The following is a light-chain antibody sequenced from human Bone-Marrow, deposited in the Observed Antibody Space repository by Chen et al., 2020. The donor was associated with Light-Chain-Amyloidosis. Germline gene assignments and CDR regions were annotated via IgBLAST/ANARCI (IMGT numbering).Light chain of an antibody. V-gene: IGLV3-21*02. J-gene: IGLJ3*02. CDR3: QVWDRSSDRPV. CDR2: DDS. Sequence: SYVLTQPSSVSVAPGQTATIACGGNNIGSTSVHWYQQTPGQAPLLVVYDDSDRPSGIPERLSGSNSGNRATLTISRVEAGDEADYYCQVWDRSSDRPVVGGGTKLTVL. CDR1: NIGSTS.